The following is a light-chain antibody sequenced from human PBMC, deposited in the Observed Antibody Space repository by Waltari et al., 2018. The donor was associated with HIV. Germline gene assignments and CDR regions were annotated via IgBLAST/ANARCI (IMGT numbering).Light chain of an antibody. V-gene: IGLV2-11*01. Sequence: QSALTQPRSVSGSPGQSVTISCTGTSSDVGGYNYLSWYQQHPGKAPKLMIYDVSKRPAGVPNRCAGSKAGNTASLTISGLQAEDEADYYCCSYAGSYTVVFGGGTKLTVL. J-gene: IGLJ2*01. CDR1: SSDVGGYNY. CDR3: CSYAGSYTVV. CDR2: DVS.